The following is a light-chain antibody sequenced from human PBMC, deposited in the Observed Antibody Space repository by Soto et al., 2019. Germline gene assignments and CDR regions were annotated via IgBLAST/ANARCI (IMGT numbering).Light chain of an antibody. V-gene: IGLV2-14*01. CDR1: NSDVGAYNY. J-gene: IGLJ1*01. CDR2: EVS. CDR3: SSYAGSSTLV. Sequence: QSVLTQPASVSGSPGQSITISCTGTNSDVGAYNYVSWYQHHPGKAPKLIIYEVSHRPSGISNRFSGSKSAYTASLTISGLQAEDEADYSCSSYAGSSTLVFGTETKVTVL.